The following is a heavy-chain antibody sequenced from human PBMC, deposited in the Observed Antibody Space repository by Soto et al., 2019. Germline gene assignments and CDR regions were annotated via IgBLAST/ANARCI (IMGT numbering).Heavy chain of an antibody. V-gene: IGHV3-13*01. J-gene: IGHJ4*02. CDR3: ARVAAGTFDY. D-gene: IGHD6-13*01. Sequence: GWSLRLSCAASGFTVSSYDMHWVRQATGKGLEWVSAIGTAGDTYYPGSVKGRFTISRENAKNSLYLQMNSLRAGDTAVHYCARVAAGTFDYWGQGTLVTVSS. CDR1: GFTVSSYD. CDR2: IGTAGDT.